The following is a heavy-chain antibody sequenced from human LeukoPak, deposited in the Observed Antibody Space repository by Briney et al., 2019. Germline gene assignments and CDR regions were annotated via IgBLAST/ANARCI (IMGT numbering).Heavy chain of an antibody. CDR1: GFTFSSYS. D-gene: IGHD5-18*01. Sequence: PGGSLRLSCAASGFTFSSYSMDWVRQAPGKGLEWVSAISGSGGSTYYADSVKGRFTISRDNSKNTLYLQMNSLRAEDTAVYYCAASGAKRGYSYGYFDYWGQGTLVTVSS. V-gene: IGHV3-23*01. J-gene: IGHJ4*02. CDR2: ISGSGGST. CDR3: AASGAKRGYSYGYFDY.